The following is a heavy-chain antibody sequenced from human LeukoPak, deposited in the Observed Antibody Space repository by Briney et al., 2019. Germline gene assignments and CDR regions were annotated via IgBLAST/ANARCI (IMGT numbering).Heavy chain of an antibody. D-gene: IGHD4-17*01. CDR3: AKEDPTVTTGLHF. CDR2: ISYDGSNK. V-gene: IGHV3-30*18. CDR1: GFTFSSYG. J-gene: IGHJ4*02. Sequence: GGSLRLSCAASGFTFSSYGMHWVRQAPGKGLEWVAGISYDGSNKYYADSVKGRFTISRDNSKNTLHLQMNSLRAEDSAVYYCAKEDPTVTTGLHFWGQGTLVTVSS.